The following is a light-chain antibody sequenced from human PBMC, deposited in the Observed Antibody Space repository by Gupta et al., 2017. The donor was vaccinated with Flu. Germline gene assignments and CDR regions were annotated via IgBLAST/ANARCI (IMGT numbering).Light chain of an antibody. Sequence: EIVMTQSPATLSVSPGETATLSCRASHSVSSNLAWYQQTPGQAPSLLIYGTSTRATGIPDRFSGSGSGTEFTLTISSLQSEDFAVYYCQQYNSWYSFGQGTKVEIK. CDR3: QQYNSWYS. CDR1: HSVSSN. J-gene: IGKJ2*01. V-gene: IGKV3-15*01. CDR2: GTS.